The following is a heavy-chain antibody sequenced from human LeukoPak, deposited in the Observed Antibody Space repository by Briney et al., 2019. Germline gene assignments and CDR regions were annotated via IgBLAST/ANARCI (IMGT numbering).Heavy chain of an antibody. Sequence: GGSLSLSCAASGFSVSNYYMSWVRQAPGKGLEWVSVIYSGGNTYYTDSVKGRFTISRDNPKNTVFLQMGSLRGEDTAVYYCARESTIFGVAAFDIWGQGTTVTVSS. J-gene: IGHJ3*02. V-gene: IGHV3-53*01. CDR3: ARESTIFGVAAFDI. CDR1: GFSVSNYY. CDR2: IYSGGNT. D-gene: IGHD3-3*01.